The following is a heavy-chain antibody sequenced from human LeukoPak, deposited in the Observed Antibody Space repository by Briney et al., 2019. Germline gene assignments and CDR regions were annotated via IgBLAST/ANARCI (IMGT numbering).Heavy chain of an antibody. CDR2: INHSGST. Sequence: SETMSLTCAVYGGSFSGYCWSWIRQPPGKGLEWIGEINHSGSTNYNPSLKSRVTISVDTSKNQFSLKLSSVTAADTAVYYCARDRNLRKLYHFDYWGQGTLVTVSS. D-gene: IGHD5-12*01. CDR3: ARDRNLRKLYHFDY. J-gene: IGHJ4*02. CDR1: GGSFSGYC. V-gene: IGHV4-34*01.